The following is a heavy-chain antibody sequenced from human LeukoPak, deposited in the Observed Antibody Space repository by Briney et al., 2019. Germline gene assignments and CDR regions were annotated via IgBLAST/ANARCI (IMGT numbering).Heavy chain of an antibody. CDR3: TTDGDGYYDILTGYYKSYYFDY. D-gene: IGHD3-9*01. CDR2: IKSKTDGGTT. V-gene: IGHV3-15*07. Sequence: GGSLRLSCAASGFTFSNAWMNWVGQAPGKGLEWVGRIKSKTDGGTTDYAAPVKGRFTISRDDSKNTLYLQMNSLKTEDTAVYYCTTDGDGYYDILTGYYKSYYFDYWGLGTLVTVSS. J-gene: IGHJ4*02. CDR1: GFTFSNAW.